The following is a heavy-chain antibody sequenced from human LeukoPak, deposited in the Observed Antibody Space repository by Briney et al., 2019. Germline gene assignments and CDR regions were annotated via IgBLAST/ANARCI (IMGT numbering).Heavy chain of an antibody. CDR1: GGSISSGGYY. CDR2: IYHSGST. V-gene: IGHV4-30-2*01. Sequence: PSQTLSLTCTVSGGSISSGGYYWSWIRQPPGKGLEWIGYIYHSGSTYYNPSLKGRVTISVDRSKNQFSLKLSSVTAADTAVYYCARNWGSFWYFDLWGRGTLVTVSS. J-gene: IGHJ2*01. D-gene: IGHD7-27*01. CDR3: ARNWGSFWYFDL.